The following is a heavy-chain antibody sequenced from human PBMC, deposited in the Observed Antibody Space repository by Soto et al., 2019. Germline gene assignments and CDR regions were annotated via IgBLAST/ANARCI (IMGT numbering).Heavy chain of an antibody. CDR2: IYYSGST. Sequence: QLQLQESGPGLVKPSETLSLTCTVSGGSISSSSYYWGWIRQPPGKGLEWIGSIYYSGSTYYNPSVKSRVTISVDTSKNQFSLKLSSVTAAETAVYYCARQDYGDYAVDYWGQGTLVTVSS. CDR3: ARQDYGDYAVDY. J-gene: IGHJ4*02. V-gene: IGHV4-39*01. D-gene: IGHD4-17*01. CDR1: GGSISSSSYY.